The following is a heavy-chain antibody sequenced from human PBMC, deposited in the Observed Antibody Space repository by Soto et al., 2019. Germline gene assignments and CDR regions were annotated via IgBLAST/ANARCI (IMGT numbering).Heavy chain of an antibody. CDR3: AKDWGDYGDYPDAFAI. Sequence: EVQLMESGGGLVQPGGSLRLSCAASGFTFSSYAMSWVRQAPGKGLEWVSTISGSSFNTFYADSVKGRLTISRDNSKSTLYVQMSSLRAEDTAIYYCAKDWGDYGDYPDAFAIWGQGTTVTVSS. J-gene: IGHJ3*02. D-gene: IGHD4-17*01. CDR2: ISGSSFNT. CDR1: GFTFSSYA. V-gene: IGHV3-23*01.